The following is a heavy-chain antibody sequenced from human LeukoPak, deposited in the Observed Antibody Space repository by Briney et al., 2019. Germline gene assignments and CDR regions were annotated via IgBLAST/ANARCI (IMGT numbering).Heavy chain of an antibody. CDR2: ISSSSSHI. J-gene: IGHJ4*02. V-gene: IGHV3-21*01. Sequence: GGSLRLSCAASGFTFSGYSMNWVRQAPGKGLEWVSSISSSSSHIYYADSVKGRFTISRDNAKNSLYLQMNSLRAEDTAVYYCARGGYYVPNDYWGQGTLVTVSS. D-gene: IGHD1-26*01. CDR1: GFTFSGYS. CDR3: ARGGYYVPNDY.